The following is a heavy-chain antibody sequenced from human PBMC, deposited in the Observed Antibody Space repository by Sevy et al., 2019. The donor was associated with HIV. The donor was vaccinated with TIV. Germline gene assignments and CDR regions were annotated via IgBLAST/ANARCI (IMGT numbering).Heavy chain of an antibody. D-gene: IGHD1-26*01. V-gene: IGHV4-59*08. CDR1: GGSITSLY. CDR2: IYYNGHI. Sequence: SETLSLTCTVSGGSITSLYWNWIRQPPGKGLEWIANIYYNGHINYNPSLKCRVTLSLDTSKNQFSLRLSSVTAADTAMYYCAGENAWGRGYSWGQGTLVTVS. CDR3: AGENAWGRGYS. J-gene: IGHJ4*02.